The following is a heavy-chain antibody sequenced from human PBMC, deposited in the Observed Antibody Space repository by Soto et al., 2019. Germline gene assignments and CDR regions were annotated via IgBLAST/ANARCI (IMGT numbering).Heavy chain of an antibody. J-gene: IGHJ6*02. Sequence: GESLKISCKGSGYSFTSYWISWVRQMPGKGLEWMGRIDPSDSYTNYSPSFQGQVTISADKSISTAYLQWSSLKASDTAMYYCARQRYDFWSGYLYYYYGMDVWGQGTTVTVSS. CDR3: ARQRYDFWSGYLYYYYGMDV. CDR1: GYSFTSYW. D-gene: IGHD3-3*01. CDR2: IDPSDSYT. V-gene: IGHV5-10-1*04.